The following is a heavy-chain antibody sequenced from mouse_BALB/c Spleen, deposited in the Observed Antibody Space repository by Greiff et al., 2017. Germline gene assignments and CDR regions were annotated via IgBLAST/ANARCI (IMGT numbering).Heavy chain of an antibody. CDR2: INPSNGRT. CDR1: GYTFTSYW. V-gene: IGHV1S81*02. J-gene: IGHJ4*01. Sequence: QVQLQQPGAELVKPGASVKLSCKASGYTFTSYWMHWVKQRPGQGLEWIGEINPSNGRTNYNEKFKSKATLTVDKSSSTAYMQLSSLTSEDSAVYYCARSGIYYGYGDGYYAMDYWGQGTSVTVSS. CDR3: ARSGIYYGYGDGYYAMDY. D-gene: IGHD2-2*01.